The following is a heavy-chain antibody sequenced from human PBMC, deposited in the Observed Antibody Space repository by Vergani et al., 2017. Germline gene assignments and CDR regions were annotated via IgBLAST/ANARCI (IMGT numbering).Heavy chain of an antibody. D-gene: IGHD2-15*01. CDR1: GDSVISTDYH. Sequence: QVQLQESGPGLVKPSETLSLTCTVSGDSVISTDYHWGWLRQPPGKGLGWIGSMDYSGSTSYNPSLESRISISFETPKNQFSLRLSSVTAADTAVYYCASKRGACRAAYCQSCDFWGPGTLVGVSS. CDR3: ASKRGACRAAYCQSCDF. V-gene: IGHV4-39*01. J-gene: IGHJ4*02. CDR2: MDYSGST.